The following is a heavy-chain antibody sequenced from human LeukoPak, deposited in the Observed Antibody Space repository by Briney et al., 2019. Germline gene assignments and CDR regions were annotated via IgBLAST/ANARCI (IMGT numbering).Heavy chain of an antibody. J-gene: IGHJ6*02. D-gene: IGHD6-13*01. CDR3: ARGTYSSSPRYYYYGMDV. Sequence: ASVTVSCKASGYTFTSYAMHWVRQAPGQRLEWMGWINAGNGNIKYSQKFQGRVTITRDTSASTAYMELSSLRSEDTAVYYCARGTYSSSPRYYYYGMDVWGQGTTVTVSS. CDR2: INAGNGNI. CDR1: GYTFTSYA. V-gene: IGHV1-3*01.